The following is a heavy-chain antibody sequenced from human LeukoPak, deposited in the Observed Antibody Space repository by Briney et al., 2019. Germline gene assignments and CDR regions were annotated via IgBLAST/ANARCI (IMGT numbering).Heavy chain of an antibody. Sequence: QPGGSLRLSCAASRFTFSGSAMHWVRQASGTGLEWVGRIRSKANSYATAYAASVKGRFTISRDDSKNTAYLQTDSLKTEDTAVYYCTTTTDHDYWGQGTLVTVSS. V-gene: IGHV3-73*01. J-gene: IGHJ4*02. CDR1: RFTFSGSA. CDR2: IRSKANSYAT. CDR3: TTTTDHDY. D-gene: IGHD2/OR15-2a*01.